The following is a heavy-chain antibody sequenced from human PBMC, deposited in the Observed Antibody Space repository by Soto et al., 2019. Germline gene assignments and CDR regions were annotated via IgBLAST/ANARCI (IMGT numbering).Heavy chain of an antibody. CDR1: NGSLSAYY. Sequence: SETLSLTCAVYNGSLSAYYWIWIRQPPGEGLEWIGEIDHYGSTNYNPSLKSRVTISVDTSKKQFSLKLNSVTAADTAVYYCARDGTSSYGLDVWGQGNTVT. J-gene: IGHJ6*02. CDR2: IDHYGST. D-gene: IGHD2-2*01. CDR3: ARDGTSSYGLDV. V-gene: IGHV4-34*01.